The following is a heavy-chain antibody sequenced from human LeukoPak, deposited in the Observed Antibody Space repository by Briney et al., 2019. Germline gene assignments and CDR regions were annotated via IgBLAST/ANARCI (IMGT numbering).Heavy chain of an antibody. CDR2: IWYDGSNK. D-gene: IGHD5-12*01. J-gene: IGHJ5*01. V-gene: IGHV3-30*02. CDR3: AKVRFSDSGRDGLDS. Sequence: GGSLRLSCAASGFSFSSYGMHWVRQALGRGLEWVAFIWYDGSNKDYADSVKGRFTISRDNSKNTLYLEMNSLRAEDTAVYHCAKVRFSDSGRDGLDSWGQGTLVTVSS. CDR1: GFSFSSYG.